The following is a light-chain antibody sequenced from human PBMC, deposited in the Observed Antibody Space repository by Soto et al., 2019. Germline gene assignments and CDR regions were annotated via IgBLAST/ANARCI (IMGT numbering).Light chain of an antibody. J-gene: IGKJ4*01. CDR1: QTISSW. V-gene: IGKV1-5*03. CDR2: KAS. CDR3: QQYNNWPRAT. Sequence: DNKTNQSSSTLSGSVGDRVTIPCRASQTISSWLAWYQQKPGKAPKLLIYKASTLKSGVPSRFSGSGSGTEFNLTISSLQSEDFGVYYCQQYNNWPRATLGGGTKVDIK.